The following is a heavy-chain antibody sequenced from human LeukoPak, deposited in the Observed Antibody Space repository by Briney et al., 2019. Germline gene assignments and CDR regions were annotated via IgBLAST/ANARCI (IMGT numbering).Heavy chain of an antibody. Sequence: PGGSLRLSCAASGFTFSSYAMSWVRQAPGKGLEWVSAISGSGGSTYYADSVKGRFTISRDNSKNTLYLQMNSLRAEDTAVYHCAKDDEYNWNYWPYWGQGTLVTVSS. D-gene: IGHD1-7*01. V-gene: IGHV3-23*01. CDR1: GFTFSSYA. CDR2: ISGSGGST. J-gene: IGHJ4*02. CDR3: AKDDEYNWNYWPY.